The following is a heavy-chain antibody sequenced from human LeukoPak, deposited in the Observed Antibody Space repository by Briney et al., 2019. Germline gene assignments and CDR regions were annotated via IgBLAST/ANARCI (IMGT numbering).Heavy chain of an antibody. CDR2: INPDSGGT. Sequence: ASVKVSCKASGYTFTAYYMHWVRQAPGRGLEWMGLINPDSGGTSCAQKFQGRVTMTSDTSISTAYMELSRLRSDDTAVYYCARTYYYEGIVYFPDDSWGQGTLVTVSS. CDR3: ARTYYYEGIVYFPDDS. V-gene: IGHV1-2*02. D-gene: IGHD3-22*01. J-gene: IGHJ4*02. CDR1: GYTFTAYY.